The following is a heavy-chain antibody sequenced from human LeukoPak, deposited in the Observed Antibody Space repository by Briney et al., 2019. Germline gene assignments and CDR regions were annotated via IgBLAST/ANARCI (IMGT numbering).Heavy chain of an antibody. Sequence: PGGSLRLSCAASGFTFSSYAMSWVRQAPGKGQEWVSAISGSGGSTYYADSVKGRFTISRDNSKNTLYLQMNSLRAEDTAVHYCASFYSTLYYYYGMDVWGQGTTVTVSS. CDR2: ISGSGGST. J-gene: IGHJ6*02. CDR1: GFTFSSYA. CDR3: ASFYSTLYYYYGMDV. V-gene: IGHV3-23*01. D-gene: IGHD4-11*01.